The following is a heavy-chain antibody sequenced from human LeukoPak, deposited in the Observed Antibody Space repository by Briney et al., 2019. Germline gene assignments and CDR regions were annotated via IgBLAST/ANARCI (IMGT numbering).Heavy chain of an antibody. CDR3: ATEVPYYYGSGSFGY. Sequence: ASVKVSCKVSGYTLTELSMHWVRQAPGKGLEWMEGFDPEDGETIYAQKFQGRVTMTEDTSTDTAYMELGSLRSEDTAVYYCATEVPYYYGSGSFGYWGQGTLVTVSS. CDR2: FDPEDGET. D-gene: IGHD3-10*01. CDR1: GYTLTELS. J-gene: IGHJ4*02. V-gene: IGHV1-24*01.